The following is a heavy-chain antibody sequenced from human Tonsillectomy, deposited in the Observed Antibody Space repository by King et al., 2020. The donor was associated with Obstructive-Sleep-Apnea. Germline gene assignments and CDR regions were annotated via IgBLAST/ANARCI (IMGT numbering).Heavy chain of an antibody. V-gene: IGHV4-61*08. CDR2: IYYSGST. J-gene: IGHJ4*02. D-gene: IGHD1-26*01. CDR1: GGSVSSGGYY. Sequence: VQLVESGPGLVKPSETLSLTCTGSGGSVSSGGYYWTWIRQPPGKGLEGIGHIYYSGSTNYNPSLKSRVTISADTSKNQFSLKLSSVTAADTAVYYCARGYSGSFGPYFDYWGQGTLVTVSS. CDR3: ARGYSGSFGPYFDY.